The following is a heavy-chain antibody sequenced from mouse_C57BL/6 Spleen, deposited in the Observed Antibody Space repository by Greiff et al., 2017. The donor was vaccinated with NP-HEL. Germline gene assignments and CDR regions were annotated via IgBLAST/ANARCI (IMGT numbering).Heavy chain of an antibody. J-gene: IGHJ4*01. CDR3: AKGGNYPSYAMDY. CDR2: IDPSDSET. V-gene: IGHV1-52*01. CDR1: GYTFTSYW. Sequence: QVQLQQPGAELVRPESSVKLSCKASGYTFTSYWMHWVKQRPIQGLEWIGNIDPSDSETHYNQKFKDKATLTVDKSSSTAYMQLSSLTSEDSAVYYCAKGGNYPSYAMDYWGQGTSVTVSS. D-gene: IGHD2-1*01.